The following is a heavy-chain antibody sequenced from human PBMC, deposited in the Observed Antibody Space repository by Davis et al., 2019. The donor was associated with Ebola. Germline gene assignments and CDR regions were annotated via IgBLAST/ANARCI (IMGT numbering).Heavy chain of an antibody. CDR1: GYTFTSYG. CDR2: ISAYNGNT. V-gene: IGHV1-18*01. D-gene: IGHD5-12*01. J-gene: IGHJ6*02. Sequence: ASVKVSCKASGYTFTSYGISWVRQAPGQGLEWMGWISAYNGNTNYAQKLQGRVTMTTDTSTSTAYMELRSLRSDDTAVYYCARGVATIPGSYYYGMDVWGQGTTVTVSS. CDR3: ARGVATIPGSYYYGMDV.